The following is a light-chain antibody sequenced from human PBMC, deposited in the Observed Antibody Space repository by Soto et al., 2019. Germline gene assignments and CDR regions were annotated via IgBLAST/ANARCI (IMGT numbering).Light chain of an antibody. V-gene: IGKV3-11*01. Sequence: DIVLTQSPATLSLSPGERATLSCRASQSVSSYLAWYQQRPGHVPRLLIYDASKRATGIPARFSASGSGTDFTLNISSLEHADFAIYFCQERSNWHPEYTFGEGTKLEI. J-gene: IGKJ2*01. CDR1: QSVSSY. CDR3: QERSNWHPEYT. CDR2: DAS.